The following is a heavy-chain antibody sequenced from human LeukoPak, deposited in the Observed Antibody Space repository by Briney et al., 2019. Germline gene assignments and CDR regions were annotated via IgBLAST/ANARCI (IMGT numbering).Heavy chain of an antibody. CDR2: VNQGGSEK. CDR3: ARERWMVRGVIKGYYFDY. Sequence: PGGSLRLSCAASGFTFSRYWMSWVRQAPGKGLEWVANVNQGGSEKYYVDSVKGRFSISRDNAKNSLYLQMNSLRAEDTAVYYCARERWMVRGVIKGYYFDYWGQGTLVTVSS. J-gene: IGHJ4*02. D-gene: IGHD3-10*01. CDR1: GFTFSRYW. V-gene: IGHV3-7*01.